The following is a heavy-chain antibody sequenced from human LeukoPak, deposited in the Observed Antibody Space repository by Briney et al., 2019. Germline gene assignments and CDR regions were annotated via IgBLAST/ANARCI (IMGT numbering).Heavy chain of an antibody. CDR3: ARDGYSSGWSSAEYFQH. CDR2: INPSGGST. CDR1: GYTFTSYY. D-gene: IGHD6-19*01. J-gene: IGHJ1*01. Sequence: ASVKVSCKASGYTFTSYYMHWVRQAPGQGLEWMGIINPSGGSTSYAQKFQGRITMTRDTSTSTVYMELSSLRSEDTAVYYCARDGYSSGWSSAEYFQHWGQGTLVTVSS. V-gene: IGHV1-46*01.